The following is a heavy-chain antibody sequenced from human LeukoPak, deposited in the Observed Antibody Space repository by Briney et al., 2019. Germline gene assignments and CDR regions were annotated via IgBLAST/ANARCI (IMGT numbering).Heavy chain of an antibody. Sequence: SVKVSRKASGGTFSSYAISWVRQAPGQGFEWMGGIIPIFGTANYAQKFQGRVTITADESTSTAYMELSSLRSEDTAVYYCARERPSGSYYGEGGYWGQGTLVTVSS. V-gene: IGHV1-69*01. CDR1: GGTFSSYA. J-gene: IGHJ4*02. CDR3: ARERPSGSYYGEGGY. D-gene: IGHD1-26*01. CDR2: IIPIFGTA.